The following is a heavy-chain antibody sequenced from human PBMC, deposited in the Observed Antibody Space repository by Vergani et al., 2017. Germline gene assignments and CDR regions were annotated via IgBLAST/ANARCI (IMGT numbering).Heavy chain of an antibody. D-gene: IGHD3-3*01. V-gene: IGHV3-30-3*01. CDR1: GFTFSSYA. CDR2: ISYDGSNK. J-gene: IGHJ6*03. Sequence: QVQLVESGGGVVQPGRSLRLSCAASGFTFSSYAMHWVRQAPGKGLEWVAVISYDGSNKYYADSVKCRFTISRDNSKNTLYLQMNSLRAEDTAVYYCARSHYDFWSGYYRGYYYYMDVWGKGTTVTVSS. CDR3: ARSHYDFWSGYYRGYYYYMDV.